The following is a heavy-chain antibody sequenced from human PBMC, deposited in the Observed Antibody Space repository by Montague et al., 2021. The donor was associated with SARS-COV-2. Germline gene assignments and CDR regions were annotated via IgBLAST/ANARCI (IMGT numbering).Heavy chain of an antibody. CDR3: ARLGGSGSFLAFDY. V-gene: IGHV4-59*08. J-gene: IGHJ4*02. Sequence: SETLSLTCTVSNGSISGHYWTWIRQSPGRGLEWLAYIHYRGTTIYNPSLKSRLTLSVDTSKNQFSLTLTSLTAADTAIYYCARLGGSGSFLAFDYWGQGTLVTVSS. CDR2: IHYRGTT. CDR1: NGSISGHY. D-gene: IGHD3-10*01.